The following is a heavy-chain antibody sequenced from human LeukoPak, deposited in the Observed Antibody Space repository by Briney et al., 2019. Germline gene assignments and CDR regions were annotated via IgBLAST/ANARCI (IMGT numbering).Heavy chain of an antibody. CDR1: GFTFNNYG. CDR2: VSTGSNYI. D-gene: IGHD5-24*01. J-gene: IGHJ4*02. Sequence: GGSLRLSCAASGFTFNNYGMYWVRQAPGKGLEWVSSVSTGSNYIYYADSVKGRFTISRDNDKNSLYLQMNSLRVEDTAVYYCARDREMATTPDYWGQGTLVTVSS. CDR3: ARDREMATTPDY. V-gene: IGHV3-21*01.